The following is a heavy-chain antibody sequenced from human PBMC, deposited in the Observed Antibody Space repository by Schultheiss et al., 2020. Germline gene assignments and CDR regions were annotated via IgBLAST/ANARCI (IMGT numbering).Heavy chain of an antibody. CDR3: ARDRREYWFDP. V-gene: IGHV4-4*07. CDR1: GGSISSYY. J-gene: IGHJ5*02. CDR2: IYTSGST. Sequence: GSLRLSCTVSGGSISSYYWSWIRQPAGKGLEWIGRIYTSGSTNYNPSLKSRVTMSVDTSKNQFSLKLSSVTAADTAVYYCARDRREYWFDPWGQGTLVTVSS.